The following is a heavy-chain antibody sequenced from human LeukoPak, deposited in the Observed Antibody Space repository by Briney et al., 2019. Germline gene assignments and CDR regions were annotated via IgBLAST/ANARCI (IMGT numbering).Heavy chain of an antibody. Sequence: ASVKVSCKASGYTFTGYYMHWVRQAPGQGLEWMGWINPNSGGTNYAQKFQGRVTMTRDTSISTAYMELSRLRSDDTAVYYCARGGRYCSSTSCYYGMDVWGQGTMVTVSS. CDR2: INPNSGGT. V-gene: IGHV1-2*02. CDR3: ARGGRYCSSTSCYYGMDV. CDR1: GYTFTGYY. D-gene: IGHD2-2*01. J-gene: IGHJ6*02.